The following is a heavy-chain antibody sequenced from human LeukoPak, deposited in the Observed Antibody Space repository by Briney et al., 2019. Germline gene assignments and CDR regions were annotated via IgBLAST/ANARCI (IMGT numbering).Heavy chain of an antibody. CDR3: ARDWFHAIDY. D-gene: IGHD2/OR15-2a*01. CDR2: IRSDGSDT. V-gene: IGHV3-74*01. CDR1: GFNFNVYS. Sequence: PGGSLRLSCAASGFNFNVYSMTWVRQAPGEGLVWVSRIRSDGSDTRYAESVKGRFTISRDNAKNTLYLQMNSLRAEDTAVYYCARDWFHAIDYWGQGTLVTVSS. J-gene: IGHJ4*02.